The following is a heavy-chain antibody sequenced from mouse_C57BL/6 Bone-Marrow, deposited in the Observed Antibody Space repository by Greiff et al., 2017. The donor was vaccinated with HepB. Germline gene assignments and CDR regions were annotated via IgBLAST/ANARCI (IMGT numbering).Heavy chain of an antibody. D-gene: IGHD1-1*01. J-gene: IGHJ2*01. CDR1: GYTFTSYW. CDR3: AREVLITAVLRDY. CDR2: IHPNSGST. V-gene: IGHV1-64*01. Sequence: VQLQQPGAELVKPGASVKLSCKASGYTFTSYWMHWVKQRPGQGLEWIGMIHPNSGSTKYNEKFKSKATLTVDKSSSTAYMQLSSLTSEDSAVYYCAREVLITAVLRDYWGQGTTLTVSS.